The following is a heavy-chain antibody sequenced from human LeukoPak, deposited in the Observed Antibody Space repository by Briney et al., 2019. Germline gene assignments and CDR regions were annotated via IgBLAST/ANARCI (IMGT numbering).Heavy chain of an antibody. J-gene: IGHJ4*02. CDR3: ARRATTERGYSYGLEY. CDR2: INHSGST. D-gene: IGHD5-18*01. CDR1: GGSFSGYY. V-gene: IGHV4-34*01. Sequence: SETLSLTCAVYGGSFSGYYWSWIRQPPGKGLEWIGEINHSGSTNYNPSLKSRVTISVDTSKNQFSLKLSSVTAADTAVYYCARRATTERGYSYGLEYWGQGALVTVSS.